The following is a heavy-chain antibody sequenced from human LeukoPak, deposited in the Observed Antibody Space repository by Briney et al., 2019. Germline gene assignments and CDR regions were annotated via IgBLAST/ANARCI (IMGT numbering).Heavy chain of an antibody. Sequence: SETLSLTCTVSGGSVTSYYRSWIRQPPGEALEWIGYTYYSGSTNYSTSLQSRVTISLDMSKNQFSLQLSSVTAADTAVYYCARDRLEVLDYYFDYWGQGTLVTVSS. CDR1: GGSVTSYY. CDR3: ARDRLEVLDYYFDY. CDR2: TYYSGST. D-gene: IGHD1-1*01. V-gene: IGHV4-59*02. J-gene: IGHJ4*02.